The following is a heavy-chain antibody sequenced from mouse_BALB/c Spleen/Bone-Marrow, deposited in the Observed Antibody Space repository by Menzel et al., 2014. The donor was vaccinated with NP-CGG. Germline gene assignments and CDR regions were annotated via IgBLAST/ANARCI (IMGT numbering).Heavy chain of an antibody. CDR1: GFSLTSYG. V-gene: IGHV2-9*02. CDR3: ARGYGSAWFAY. CDR2: IWAGGST. Sequence: VNVVESAPGLVAPSQSLSITCTVSGFSLTSYGVHWVRQPPGKGLEWLGVIWAGGSTNYNSALMSRLSISKDNSKSQVFLKMNSLQTDDTAMYYCARGYGSAWFAYWGQGTLVTVSA. D-gene: IGHD1-1*02. J-gene: IGHJ3*01.